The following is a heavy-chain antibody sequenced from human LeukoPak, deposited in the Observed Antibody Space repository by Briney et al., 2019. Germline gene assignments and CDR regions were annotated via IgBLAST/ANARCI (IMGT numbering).Heavy chain of an antibody. Sequence: PSETLSLTCTVSGGSISSSSYYWGWIRQPPGKGLEWIGSIYYSGSTYYNPSLKSRVTISVDTSKNQFSLKLSSVTAADTAVYYCARLFGGTVTGPNFDYWGQGTLVTVSS. V-gene: IGHV4-39*01. J-gene: IGHJ4*02. CDR3: ARLFGGTVTGPNFDY. D-gene: IGHD4-17*01. CDR2: IYYSGST. CDR1: GGSISSSSYY.